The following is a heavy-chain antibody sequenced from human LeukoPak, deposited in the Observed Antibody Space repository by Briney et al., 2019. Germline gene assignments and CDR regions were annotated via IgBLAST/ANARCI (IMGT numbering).Heavy chain of an antibody. CDR1: GYSFTSHD. Sequence: VASVKVSCKASGYSFTSHDINLVRQATGQGLEWMGWMNPNSGNTGYAQKFQDRVTMTRNTSISTAYLELSSLGSEDTAMYFCASALKRGSAGTLIDHWGQGTLVTVSS. D-gene: IGHD6-13*01. CDR3: ASALKRGSAGTLIDH. V-gene: IGHV1-8*01. CDR2: MNPNSGNT. J-gene: IGHJ4*02.